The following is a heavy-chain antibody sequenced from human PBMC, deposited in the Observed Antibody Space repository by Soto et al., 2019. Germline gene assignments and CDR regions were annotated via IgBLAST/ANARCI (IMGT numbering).Heavy chain of an antibody. Sequence: ASVKVSCKVSGCTLTELSMHWVRQAPGEGLEWMGGFDPDDGETIYAQKFQGRVTMTEDTSIDTAYMELSRLRSDDTAVYYCARGSGSYYYYYYGMDVWGQGTTVTVSS. CDR3: ARGSGSYYYYYYGMDV. V-gene: IGHV1-24*01. CDR1: GCTLTELS. D-gene: IGHD1-26*01. CDR2: FDPDDGET. J-gene: IGHJ6*02.